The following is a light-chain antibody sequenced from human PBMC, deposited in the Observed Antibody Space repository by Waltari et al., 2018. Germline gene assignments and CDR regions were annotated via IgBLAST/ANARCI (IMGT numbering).Light chain of an antibody. J-gene: IGKJ1*01. CDR1: QSVSRA. CDR3: QHYVRLPAT. V-gene: IGKV3-20*01. CDR2: GAS. Sequence: EIVLTQSPGSLSSSPGERVTLSCRASQSVSRALAWYQQKPGQAPRLLIFGASNRATGIPDRFSGSGSETDFSLTISRLKPEDFAVYYCQHYVRLPATFGRGTKVEIK.